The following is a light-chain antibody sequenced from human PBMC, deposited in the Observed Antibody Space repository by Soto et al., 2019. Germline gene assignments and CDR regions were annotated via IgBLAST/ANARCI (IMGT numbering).Light chain of an antibody. CDR1: SSDVGGYNY. Sequence: QSALTQPASVSGSPGQSITISCTGTSSDVGGYNYVSWYQQHPGKAPKVMIYEVSNRPSGVSNRFSGSKSGNTASLSISGRQAEDEADYYCSSYTSSSTLVFGGGTKVTV. J-gene: IGLJ2*01. V-gene: IGLV2-14*01. CDR2: EVS. CDR3: SSYTSSSTLV.